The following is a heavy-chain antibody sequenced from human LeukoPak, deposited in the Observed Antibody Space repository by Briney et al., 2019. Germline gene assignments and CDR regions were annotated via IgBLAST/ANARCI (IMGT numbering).Heavy chain of an antibody. V-gene: IGHV3-21*01. CDR1: GFTLSSYS. CDR2: ITSSSDYI. Sequence: GGSLRLSCTHSGFTLSSYSMNWVPEAPGGGLEWVSSITSSSDYIYYADSVKARFTISRDNAENSMHLQMNSLRADDTAVYYRAREFKSGYGMWAWGQGTLVTVSS. D-gene: IGHD5-18*01. CDR3: AREFKSGYGMWA. J-gene: IGHJ5*02.